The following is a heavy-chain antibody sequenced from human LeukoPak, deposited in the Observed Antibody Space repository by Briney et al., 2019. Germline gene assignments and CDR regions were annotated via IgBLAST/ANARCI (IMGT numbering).Heavy chain of an antibody. J-gene: IGHJ5*02. Sequence: ASVKVSCKTSGYTFTDHYFHWLRQAPGQGLEWMGWIHPKSGDTNYAERFQGRVSLTRDTSISTAYMELSRLSSDDTAVYYCTRDLLGGSGTFDPWGQGTLVTVSS. CDR3: TRDLLGGSGTFDP. V-gene: IGHV1-2*02. D-gene: IGHD3-10*01. CDR1: GYTFTDHY. CDR2: IHPKSGDT.